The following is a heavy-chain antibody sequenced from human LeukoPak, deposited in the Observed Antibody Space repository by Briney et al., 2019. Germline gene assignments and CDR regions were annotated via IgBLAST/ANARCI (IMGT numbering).Heavy chain of an antibody. CDR1: GYTFTGYY. CDR3: ARARFVGASLFDY. V-gene: IGHV1-2*02. D-gene: IGHD1-26*01. J-gene: IGHJ4*02. Sequence: ASVKVSCKASGYTFTGYYMHWVRQAPGQGLEWMGWINPNSGGTNYAQKFQGRVTMTRDTSISTAYMELSRLRSDDTAVYYCARARFVGASLFDYWGQGTLVTVSS. CDR2: INPNSGGT.